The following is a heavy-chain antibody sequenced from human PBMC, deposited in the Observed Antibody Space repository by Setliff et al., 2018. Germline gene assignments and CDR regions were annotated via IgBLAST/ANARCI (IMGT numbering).Heavy chain of an antibody. J-gene: IGHJ6*03. CDR2: TIPMFGST. CDR1: GGTFSSYG. CDR3: AREGVDTRSSTDYRYYMDV. Sequence: ASVKVSCKASGGTFSSYGISWVRQAPGQGLEWMGGTIPMFGSTNYAQKFQDRVTIITDESTGTAYMELSSLRTEDTAVYYCAREGVDTRSSTDYRYYMDVWGKGTTVTVSS. D-gene: IGHD5-18*01. V-gene: IGHV1-69*05.